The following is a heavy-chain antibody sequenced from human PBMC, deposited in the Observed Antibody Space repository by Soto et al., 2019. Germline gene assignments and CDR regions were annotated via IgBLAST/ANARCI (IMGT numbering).Heavy chain of an antibody. D-gene: IGHD3-3*01. J-gene: IGHJ3*02. CDR2: IIPILGTA. Sequence: GASVKVSCKASGGTFSSYAISWVRQAPGQGLEWMGRIIPILGTANYAQKYQGRVTITADKSTSTAYMELSSLRSEDTAVYYCARATLDPLAFDIWGQGTMVTVSS. V-gene: IGHV1-69*04. CDR3: ARATLDPLAFDI. CDR1: GGTFSSYA.